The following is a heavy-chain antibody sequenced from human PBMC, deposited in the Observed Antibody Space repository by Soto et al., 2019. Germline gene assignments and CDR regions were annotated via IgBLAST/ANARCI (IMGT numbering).Heavy chain of an antibody. V-gene: IGHV1-69*13. J-gene: IGHJ4*02. Sequence: ASVKVSCKASGGTFSSYAISWVRQAPGQGLEWMGGIIPIFGTANYAQKFQGRVTITADESTSTAYMELSSLRSEDTAVYYCARAKKPRHGGNSEPFDYWGQGTLVTVSS. CDR3: ARAKKPRHGGNSEPFDY. CDR2: IIPIFGTA. CDR1: GGTFSSYA. D-gene: IGHD2-21*02.